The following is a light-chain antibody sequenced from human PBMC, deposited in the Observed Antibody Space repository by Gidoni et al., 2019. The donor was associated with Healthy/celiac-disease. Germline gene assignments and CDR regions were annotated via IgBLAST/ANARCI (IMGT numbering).Light chain of an antibody. V-gene: IGKV1-39*01. CDR2: AAS. Sequence: DIKMTQSPSSLSASAGDRVTITCRASQSISSYLNWYQQKPGKAPQLLIYAASSLQSGVPSRFSGSGSGTDFTLTISSLQPEDFATYYCQQSYSTPRALTFGGGTKVEIK. CDR1: QSISSY. CDR3: QQSYSTPRALT. J-gene: IGKJ4*01.